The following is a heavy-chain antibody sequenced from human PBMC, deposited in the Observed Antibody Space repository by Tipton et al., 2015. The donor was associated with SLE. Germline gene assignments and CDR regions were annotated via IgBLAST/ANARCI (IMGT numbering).Heavy chain of an antibody. D-gene: IGHD2-21*01. CDR3: ARDYSEWLDP. V-gene: IGHV4-4*07. CDR1: GGSVSSYY. J-gene: IGHJ5*02. CDR2: IYTGGTT. Sequence: TLSLTCTVSGGSVSSYYWSWIWQPAGKGLEWIGRIYTGGTTNYNPSLKSRVIMSADTSKNQFSLRLSSVTAADTAVYYCARDYSEWLDPWGQGALVTVSS.